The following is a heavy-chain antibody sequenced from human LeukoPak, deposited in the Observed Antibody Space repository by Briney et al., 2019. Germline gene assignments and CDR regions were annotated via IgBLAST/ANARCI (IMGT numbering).Heavy chain of an antibody. Sequence: GGSLRLSCAASGFTFTSYSMNWVRQAPGKGREWVSSISSSSSYIYYADSVEGRFTISRDNAKNSLYLQMNSLSVEDTAVYYCAREYCSGGSCYSDAFDIWGQGTMATVSS. CDR3: AREYCSGGSCYSDAFDI. D-gene: IGHD2-15*01. CDR2: ISSSSSYI. V-gene: IGHV3-21*01. J-gene: IGHJ3*02. CDR1: GFTFTSYS.